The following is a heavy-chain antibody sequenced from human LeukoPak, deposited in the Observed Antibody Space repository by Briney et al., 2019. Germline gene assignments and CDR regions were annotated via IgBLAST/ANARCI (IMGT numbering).Heavy chain of an antibody. Sequence: SETLSLICTVSGASISSSNWNWIREAPGKGLLWIGYITFSGGTNYNPSLGSRVTISLDMSKNQFSLKLTSVTAADTAIYYCARDSVYATNWYDPWGQGTLVTVSS. D-gene: IGHD2-8*01. CDR1: GASISSSN. CDR3: ARDSVYATNWYDP. J-gene: IGHJ5*02. CDR2: ITFSGGT. V-gene: IGHV4-59*01.